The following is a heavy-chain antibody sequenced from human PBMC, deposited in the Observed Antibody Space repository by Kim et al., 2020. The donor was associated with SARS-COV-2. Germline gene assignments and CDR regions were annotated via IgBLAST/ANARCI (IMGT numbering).Heavy chain of an antibody. D-gene: IGHD3-22*01. CDR1: GGSISSSSYY. J-gene: IGHJ2*01. CDR2: IYYSGST. CDR3: ARHPSITMIVIAWYFDL. Sequence: SETLSLTCTVSGGSISSSSYYWGWIRQPPGKGLEWIGSIYYSGSTHYNPSLKSRVTISVDTSKNQFSLKLSSVTAADTAVYYCARHPSITMIVIAWYFDLWGRGTLVTVSS. V-gene: IGHV4-39*01.